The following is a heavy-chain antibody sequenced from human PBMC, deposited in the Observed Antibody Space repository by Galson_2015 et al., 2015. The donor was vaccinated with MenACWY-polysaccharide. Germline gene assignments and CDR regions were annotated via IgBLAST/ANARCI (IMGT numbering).Heavy chain of an antibody. V-gene: IGHV3-33*08. Sequence: SLRLSCAASGFTFNSYGMHWVRQAPGEGLVWVARICTDGSSKNYADSVKGRFTISRDNSKNTLYLQMNSLRADDTAVYYCARDEHGRGVETTIYRKNDAFDIWGQGTLVTVSS. J-gene: IGHJ3*02. D-gene: IGHD5-18*01. CDR3: ARDEHGRGVETTIYRKNDAFDI. CDR1: GFTFNSYG. CDR2: ICTDGSSK.